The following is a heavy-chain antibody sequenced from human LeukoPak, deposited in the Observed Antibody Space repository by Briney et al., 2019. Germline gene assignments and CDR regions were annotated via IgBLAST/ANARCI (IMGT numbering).Heavy chain of an antibody. D-gene: IGHD6-19*01. CDR1: GFTFSSYE. CDR3: ARGTRGIAVAGYDY. J-gene: IGHJ4*02. Sequence: PGGSLRLSCAASGFTFSSYEMNWVRQAPGKGLEWVAVISYDGSNKYYADPVKGRSTISRDNSKNTLNLQMNSLRPEDTALYYCARGTRGIAVAGYDYWGQGTLVTVSS. V-gene: IGHV3-30-3*01. CDR2: ISYDGSNK.